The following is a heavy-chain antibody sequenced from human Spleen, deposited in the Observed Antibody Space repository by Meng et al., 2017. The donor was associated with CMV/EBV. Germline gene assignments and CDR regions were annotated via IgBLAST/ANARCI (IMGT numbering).Heavy chain of an antibody. D-gene: IGHD4-11*01. CDR2: NNHSEYN. V-gene: IGHV4-34*01. CDR1: RRSRSGYD. J-gene: IGHJ4*02. CDR3: ARGGITLTTAELDY. Sequence: VYRRSRSGYDGSWIRQATGEELEESRENNHSEYNSYNPCISSRVTISIATSKNQFSLTLSYVTDAGTAVYYCARGGITLTTAELDYWGQGTLVTVSS.